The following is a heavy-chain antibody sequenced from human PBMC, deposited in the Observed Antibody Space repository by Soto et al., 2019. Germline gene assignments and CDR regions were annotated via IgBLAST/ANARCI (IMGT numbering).Heavy chain of an antibody. CDR1: GFTVDDYA. J-gene: IGHJ4*02. CDR3: AKDMKWGGMTTIHYFDS. D-gene: IGHD4-17*01. V-gene: IGHV3-9*01. CDR2: ISSNSDTI. Sequence: EVQLVESGGGLVQPGRSLRLSCAASGFTVDDYAMHWVRQAPGKGLEWVSGISSNSDTIDYADSVKGRFTISRDNAKNXXFLQMNSLRPEDTAVYYCAKDMKWGGMTTIHYFDSWGQGTLVTVSS.